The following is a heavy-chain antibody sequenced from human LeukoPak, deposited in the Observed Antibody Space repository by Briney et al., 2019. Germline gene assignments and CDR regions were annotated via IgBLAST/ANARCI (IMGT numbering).Heavy chain of an antibody. CDR3: ARDGDDSSGYYFSAFDI. J-gene: IGHJ3*02. CDR1: GGSISRGSYY. Sequence: PSQTLSLTCTVSGGSISRGSYYWSWIRQPPGKGLEWSGHIYYSGSTHYNPSLKSRVTISVYTSKNQFSLKLSSVTAADTAVYYCARDGDDSSGYYFSAFDIWGQGTMVTVSS. D-gene: IGHD3-22*01. V-gene: IGHV4-61*01. CDR2: IYYSGST.